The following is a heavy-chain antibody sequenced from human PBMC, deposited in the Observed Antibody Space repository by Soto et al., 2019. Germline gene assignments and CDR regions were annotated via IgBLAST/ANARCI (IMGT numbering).Heavy chain of an antibody. J-gene: IGHJ4*02. V-gene: IGHV1-69*01. D-gene: IGHD2-15*01. CDR3: ARAGYGGNGRDYFDY. Sequence: QVQLVQSGAEVKKPGSSVKVSCKASGGTFSSYAISWVLQAPGQGLEWMGGIIPIFGTANYAQKFQGRVTITADESTSTAYMELSSLSSEDTAVYYCARAGYGGNGRDYFDYWGQGTLVTVSS. CDR1: GGTFSSYA. CDR2: IIPIFGTA.